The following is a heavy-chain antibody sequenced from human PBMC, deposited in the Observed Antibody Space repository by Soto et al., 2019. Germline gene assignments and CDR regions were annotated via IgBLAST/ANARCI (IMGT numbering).Heavy chain of an antibody. D-gene: IGHD3-16*01. CDR2: ISGSGRTI. CDR3: ARLPFPWGWFDP. J-gene: IGHJ5*02. Sequence: QVQLVESGGGLVKPGGSLRLSCAASGIIFSDYMSWVRQAPGKGLEWLSYISGSGRTIYSVDSVKGRFTISRDNATNSLHLQMNNLRAEDTAVYYCARLPFPWGWFDPWGQGTLVTVSS. V-gene: IGHV3-11*01. CDR1: GIIFSDY.